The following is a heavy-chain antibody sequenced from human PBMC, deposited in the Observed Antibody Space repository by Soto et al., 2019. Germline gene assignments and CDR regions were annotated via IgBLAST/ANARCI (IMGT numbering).Heavy chain of an antibody. J-gene: IGHJ4*02. CDR3: ARRITGGFLAWPFDY. D-gene: IGHD3-3*01. CDR2: IYYSGST. Sequence: QLQLQESGPGLVKPSETLSLTCTVSGGSISSSSYYWGWIRQPPGKGLEWIGSIYYSGSTYYNPSLKSRVTISVDTSKNHFSLTLSTVTAADTAVYYCARRITGGFLAWPFDYWGQGTLVTVSS. V-gene: IGHV4-39*02. CDR1: GGSISSSSYY.